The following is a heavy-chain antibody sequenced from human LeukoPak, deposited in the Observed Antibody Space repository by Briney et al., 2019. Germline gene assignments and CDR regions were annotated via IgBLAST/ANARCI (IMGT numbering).Heavy chain of an antibody. CDR2: INPSGGST. J-gene: IGHJ4*02. CDR1: GYTFTNYY. Sequence: ASVKVSCKASGYTFTNYYMHWVRQAPGQGLEWMGIINPSGGSTTYAQKFQGRVTMTRDTSTSTVYMELSSLRSEDTAVYYCAKDLGEIQLGDRSGVRGPFDYWGQGTLVTVSS. CDR3: AKDLGEIQLGDRSGVRGPFDY. V-gene: IGHV1-46*01. D-gene: IGHD3-10*01.